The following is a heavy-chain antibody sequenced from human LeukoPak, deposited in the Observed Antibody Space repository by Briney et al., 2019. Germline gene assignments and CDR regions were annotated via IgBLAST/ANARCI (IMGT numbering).Heavy chain of an antibody. CDR3: AKGAEFAIHDAFDI. CDR2: ISIDGRNK. CDR1: GFTFNSYA. Sequence: GGSLRLSCAASGFTFNSYAIHWVRQAPGKGLEWVGVISIDGRNKYYADSMKDRFTISRDNSKNTLYLQMNSLRAEDTAVYYCAKGAEFAIHDAFDIWGQGTMVTVSS. V-gene: IGHV3-30*14. D-gene: IGHD1-14*01. J-gene: IGHJ3*02.